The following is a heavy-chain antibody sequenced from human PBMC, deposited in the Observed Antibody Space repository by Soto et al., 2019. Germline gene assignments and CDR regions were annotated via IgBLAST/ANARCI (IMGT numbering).Heavy chain of an antibody. CDR3: ERNGDYDCRGYYFDDFDP. Sequence: GGSLRLSCAASGLTFSSYAMSWVRQAPGKGLEWVSAISGSGGSTYYADSVKGRFTISRDNSKNTLYLQMNSLRAEDTAVYYCERNGDYDCRGYYFDDFDPWGQGTLVTVSS. J-gene: IGHJ5*02. D-gene: IGHD3-22*01. V-gene: IGHV3-23*01. CDR2: ISGSGGST. CDR1: GLTFSSYA.